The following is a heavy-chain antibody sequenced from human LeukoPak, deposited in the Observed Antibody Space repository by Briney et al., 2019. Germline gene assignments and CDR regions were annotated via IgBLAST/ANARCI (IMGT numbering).Heavy chain of an antibody. D-gene: IGHD3-16*02. J-gene: IGHJ4*02. CDR2: ISDNDGSS. Sequence: GGSLRLSCAASGFTFTNYAMSWVRQAPGKGLEWVSGISDNDGSSYYTDSVKGRFTISRDNSKNTVYLQLNNLRAADTAVYFCARHDSFIPYWGQGTLVTVSS. CDR1: GFTFTNYA. CDR3: ARHDSFIPY. V-gene: IGHV3-23*01.